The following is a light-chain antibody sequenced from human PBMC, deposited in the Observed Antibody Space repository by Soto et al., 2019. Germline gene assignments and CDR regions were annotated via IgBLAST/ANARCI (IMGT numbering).Light chain of an antibody. Sequence: EIVMTQSPATLSVSPGERTTLSCRASQSVSSNLAWSQQKPGQPPRLLIYGASTRANGIPARFSGSGSGTEFTLTISSLQSEDFAVYYCQQYNNWPRTFGQGTKVEIK. J-gene: IGKJ1*01. V-gene: IGKV3-15*01. CDR3: QQYNNWPRT. CDR1: QSVSSN. CDR2: GAS.